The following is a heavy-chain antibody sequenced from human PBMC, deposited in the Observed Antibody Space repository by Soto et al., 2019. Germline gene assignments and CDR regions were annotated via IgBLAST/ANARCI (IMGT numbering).Heavy chain of an antibody. CDR2: IYSGGST. V-gene: IGHV3-53*01. Sequence: GGLLRLSYAASGFNVRSNYMSWVRQAPGKGLEWVSVIYSGGSTYYADSVKGRFTISRDNSKNTLYLQMNSLRAEDTAVYYCARDRAYCGGDCPRTPGPRENDAFDIWGQGTMVTVSS. J-gene: IGHJ3*02. CDR3: ARDRAYCGGDCPRTPGPRENDAFDI. CDR1: GFNVRSNY. D-gene: IGHD2-21*02.